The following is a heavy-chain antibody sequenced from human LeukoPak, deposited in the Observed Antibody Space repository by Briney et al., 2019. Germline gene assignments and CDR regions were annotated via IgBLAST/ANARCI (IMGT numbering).Heavy chain of an antibody. CDR2: IYYSGST. J-gene: IGHJ6*02. Sequence: SETLSLPCTVAGGSISSYYWSWIRQPPGKGLDWIGDIYYSGSTNYNPSLTSRLTISVDTSKKQFSRKLSSVTATDTSGDYCAGASFSTSVYYYFGMDVWGQGTTVTGSS. D-gene: IGHD2-2*01. CDR3: AGASFSTSVYYYFGMDV. CDR1: GGSISSYY. V-gene: IGHV4-59*01.